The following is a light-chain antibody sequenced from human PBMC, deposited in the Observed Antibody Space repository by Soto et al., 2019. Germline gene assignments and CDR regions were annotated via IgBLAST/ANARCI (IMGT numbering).Light chain of an antibody. V-gene: IGKV1-5*01. CDR2: DAS. CDR1: QSISSY. Sequence: DIQMTQSPSALSASVGDRVTITCRASQSISSYLNWYQQKPGKAPKLLIYDASSLESGVPSRFSGSGSGTEFTLTISSLQPDDFATYYCQQYNRYWTFGQGTKVDIK. CDR3: QQYNRYWT. J-gene: IGKJ1*01.